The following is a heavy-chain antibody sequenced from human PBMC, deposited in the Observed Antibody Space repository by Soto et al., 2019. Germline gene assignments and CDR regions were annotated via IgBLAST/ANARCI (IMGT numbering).Heavy chain of an antibody. J-gene: IGHJ4*02. CDR2: VHDTGAT. CDR1: CGSVSSGGNY. V-gene: IGHV4-39*01. CDR3: ARGLSSPSAAGV. D-gene: IGHD6-6*01. Sequence: QLQLQESGPGLVKPSETLSLTCAVSCGSVSSGGNYWGWIRQSPGKGLEWIGSVHDTGATHYNPSLTSRVTISVDTSKNQFSLNVNSVTAADTAVYYCARGLSSPSAAGVWGQGTLVTVSS.